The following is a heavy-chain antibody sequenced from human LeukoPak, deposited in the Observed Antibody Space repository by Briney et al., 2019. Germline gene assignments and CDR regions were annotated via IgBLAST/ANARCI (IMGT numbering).Heavy chain of an antibody. CDR1: GYTFTGYY. CDR2: INPNSGGT. D-gene: IGHD3-10*01. Sequence: ASVKVSCKASGYTFTGYYMHWVRQAPGQGLEWMGWINPNSGGTNYAQKFQGRVTMTRDTSISTAYMELSRLRSDDTAVYYCARAISRGSGSYYYYPPDYWGQGTLVTVSS. V-gene: IGHV1-2*02. J-gene: IGHJ4*02. CDR3: ARAISRGSGSYYYYPPDY.